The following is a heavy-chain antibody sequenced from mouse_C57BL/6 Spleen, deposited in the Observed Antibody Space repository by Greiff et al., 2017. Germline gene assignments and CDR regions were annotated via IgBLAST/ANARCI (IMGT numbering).Heavy chain of an antibody. J-gene: IGHJ2*01. CDR2: IDPANGNT. D-gene: IGHD2-4*01. V-gene: IGHV14-3*01. CDR3: ARWDYYDYESFDY. Sequence: EVQLVESVAELVRPGASVKLSCTASGFNIKNTYMHWVKQRPEQGLEWIGRIDPANGNTKYAPKFQGKATITADTSSNTAYLQLSSLTSEDTAIYYCARWDYYDYESFDYWGQGTTLTVSS. CDR1: GFNIKNTY.